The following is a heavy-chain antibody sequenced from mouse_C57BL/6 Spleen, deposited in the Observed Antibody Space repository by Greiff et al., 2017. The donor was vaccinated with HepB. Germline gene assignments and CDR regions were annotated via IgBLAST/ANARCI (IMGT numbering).Heavy chain of an antibody. CDR1: GYTFTSYW. CDR2: IDPSDSYT. Sequence: VQLQQPGAELVRPGTSVKLSCKASGYTFTSYWMHWVKQRPGQGLEWIGVIDPSDSYTNYNQKFKGKATLTVDTSSSTAYMQLSSLTSEDSVVYYCARRGYYAMEYWGKGTSVTVSS. CDR3: ARRGYYAMEY. J-gene: IGHJ4*01. V-gene: IGHV1-59*01.